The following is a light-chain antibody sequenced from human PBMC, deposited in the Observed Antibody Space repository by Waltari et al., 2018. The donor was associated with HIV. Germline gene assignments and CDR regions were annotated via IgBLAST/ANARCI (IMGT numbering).Light chain of an antibody. J-gene: IGKJ1*01. CDR3: QQYGDSPRT. Sequence: EIVLTQSPGPLSLSPGERATLSCRASQIVSANYIAWYQQKPGQAPRLLIHGATNRATGIPERFTGSGFETDFTLTITELEPEDFATYYCQQYGDSPRTFGQGTKVEIK. CDR1: QIVSANY. CDR2: GAT. V-gene: IGKV3-20*01.